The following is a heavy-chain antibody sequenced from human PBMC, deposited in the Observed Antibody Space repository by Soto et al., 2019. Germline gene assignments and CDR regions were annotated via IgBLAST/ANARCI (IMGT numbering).Heavy chain of an antibody. CDR2: INQNGRDH. V-gene: IGHV3-7*01. CDR1: GFNFRSHW. D-gene: IGHD2-15*01. Sequence: EVQLVESGGDLVHPGGSLRLSCAASGFNFRSHWMTWVRQAPGKGLEWVGNINQNGRDHFYVDSVRGRFTISRDNTKNSLYLQMNSLRIEDTAVYYCARGGLVPTPADYWGQGILVTVSS. CDR3: ARGGLVPTPADY. J-gene: IGHJ4*02.